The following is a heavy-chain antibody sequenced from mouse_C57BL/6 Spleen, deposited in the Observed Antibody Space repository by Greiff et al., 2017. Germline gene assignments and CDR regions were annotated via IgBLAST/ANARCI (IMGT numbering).Heavy chain of an antibody. CDR3: TIITTMDYYFDY. Sequence: VQLQQSGAELVRPGASVTLSCKASGYTFTDYEVHWVKQTPVHGLEWIGAIDPETGGTAYNQKFKGKAILTADKSSSTAYMELRSLTSEDSAVYYCTIITTMDYYFDYWGQGTTLTVSS. D-gene: IGHD1-1*01. CDR1: GYTFTDYE. V-gene: IGHV1-15*01. CDR2: IDPETGGT. J-gene: IGHJ2*01.